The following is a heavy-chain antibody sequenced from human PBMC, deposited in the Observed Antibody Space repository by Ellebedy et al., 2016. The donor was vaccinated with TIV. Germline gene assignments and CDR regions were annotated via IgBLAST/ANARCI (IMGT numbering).Heavy chain of an antibody. CDR3: ARAPGGAAAGPFDY. Sequence: GGSLRLSXAASGFTFSSYDMHWVRQATGKGLEWVSAIGTAGDTYYPGSVKGRFTISRENAKNSLYLQMNSLRAGDTAVYYCARAPGGAAAGPFDYWGQGTLVTVSS. J-gene: IGHJ4*02. CDR2: IGTAGDT. CDR1: GFTFSSYD. D-gene: IGHD6-13*01. V-gene: IGHV3-13*04.